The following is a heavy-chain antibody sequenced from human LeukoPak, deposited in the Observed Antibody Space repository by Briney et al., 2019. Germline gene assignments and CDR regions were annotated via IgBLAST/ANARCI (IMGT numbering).Heavy chain of an antibody. CDR1: GFPFSNYA. D-gene: IGHD3-16*01. CDR2: IGSDGST. Sequence: GGSLRLSCAASGFPFSNYAMSWVRQAPGKGLDWVSAIGSDGSTYYADSVKGRFTISRDNSKNTLYLQMNSLRAEDTAVYYCARDIMIYWGQGTLVTVSS. CDR3: ARDIMIY. J-gene: IGHJ4*02. V-gene: IGHV3-23*01.